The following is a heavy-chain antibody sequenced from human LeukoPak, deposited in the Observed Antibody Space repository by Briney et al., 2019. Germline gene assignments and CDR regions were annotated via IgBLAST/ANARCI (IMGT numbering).Heavy chain of an antibody. D-gene: IGHD5-18*01. V-gene: IGHV3-23*01. Sequence: GGSLRLSCAASGFTFSSYAMSWVRQAPGKGMEWVSLISGSGGDTYYADSVKGRLTISRDISKNTLYLQMNSLSAEDTAVYYCAKGDSGMVRRYYFDYWGQGTLVTVSS. CDR1: GFTFSSYA. CDR2: ISGSGGDT. J-gene: IGHJ4*02. CDR3: AKGDSGMVRRYYFDY.